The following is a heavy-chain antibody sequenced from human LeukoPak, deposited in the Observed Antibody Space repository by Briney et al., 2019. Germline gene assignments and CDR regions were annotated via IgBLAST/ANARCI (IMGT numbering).Heavy chain of an antibody. V-gene: IGHV4-59*01. D-gene: IGHD5-18*01. CDR1: GGFINNYY. J-gene: IGHJ4*02. CDR3: ARGIAGGYSYGHGDY. Sequence: PSETLSLTCTVSGGFINNYYWSWIRQPPGKGLEWIGYIYYSGSTNYNPSLKSRVTISVDTSKNQFSLKLTSVTAADTAVYYCARGIAGGYSYGHGDYWGQGTLVTVSS. CDR2: IYYSGST.